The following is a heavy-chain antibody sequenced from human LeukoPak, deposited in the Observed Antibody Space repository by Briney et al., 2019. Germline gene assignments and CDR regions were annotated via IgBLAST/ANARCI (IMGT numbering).Heavy chain of an antibody. J-gene: IGHJ4*02. D-gene: IGHD3-22*01. CDR1: GFTFSTSG. CDR3: ARGVDYYENSGTIDY. V-gene: IGHV3-33*01. Sequence: PGGSLRLSCAASGFTFSTSGMHWVRQAPGKGLEWVAVIWFDGSNKHYADSVKGRFTISRDNSENTLYLQMNSLRAEDTAVYYCARGVDYYENSGTIDYWGQGTLVTVSS. CDR2: IWFDGSNK.